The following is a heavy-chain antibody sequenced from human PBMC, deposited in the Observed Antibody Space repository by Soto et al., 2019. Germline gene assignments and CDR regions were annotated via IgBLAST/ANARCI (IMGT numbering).Heavy chain of an antibody. CDR2: IYASGST. D-gene: IGHD5-18*01. CDR1: GGSISNYY. Sequence: QVQLQESGPGLVKPSETLSLTCTVSGGSISNYYWNWIRQPAGKGLEWIGRIYASGSTNYNPSLKSRVTMSVDTFNNQFSLKLSSVTAADTAVYYCARDVQSGYTYGYDWIDPWGRGTLVTVSS. J-gene: IGHJ5*02. CDR3: ARDVQSGYTYGYDWIDP. V-gene: IGHV4-4*07.